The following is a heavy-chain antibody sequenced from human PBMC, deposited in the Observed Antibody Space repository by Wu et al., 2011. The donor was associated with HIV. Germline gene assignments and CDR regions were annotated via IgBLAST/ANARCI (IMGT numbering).Heavy chain of an antibody. CDR1: GYTFTGHY. Sequence: QVQLFQSGAEVRKPGASVKVSCKAFGYTFTGHYIHWVRQAPGQGLEWMGWSDPKTGGTNYAQRFQDRVTMTRDTSTKTAYMELRGLQSDDTAVYYCARDTRIAVAATVPSFXYFDLWGRGTLVTVSS. CDR2: SDPKTGGT. J-gene: IGHJ2*01. D-gene: IGHD6-19*01. CDR3: ARDTRIAVAATVPSFXYFDL. V-gene: IGHV1-2*02.